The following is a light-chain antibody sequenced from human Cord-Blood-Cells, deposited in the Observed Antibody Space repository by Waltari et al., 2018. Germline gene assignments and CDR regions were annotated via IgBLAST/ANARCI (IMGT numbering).Light chain of an antibody. CDR1: SLRSYY. V-gene: IGLV3-19*01. J-gene: IGLJ2*01. CDR2: GKN. CDR3: NSRDSSGNHLV. Sequence: SSELTQDPAVSVVLGQTVRITCQGDSLRSYYASWYQQKPGQAPVLVIYGKNNRASVIPDRFSGSSSGNTASLTITGAQAEDEADYYCNSRDSSGNHLVFGGGTKLTVL.